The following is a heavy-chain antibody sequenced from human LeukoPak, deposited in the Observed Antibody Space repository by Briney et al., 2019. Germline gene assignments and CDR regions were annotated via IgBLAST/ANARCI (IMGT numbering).Heavy chain of an antibody. Sequence: SETLSLTCTVSGGSISSYYWSWIRQPAGKGLEWIGRIYTSGSTNYNPSLTSRVTISVDKSKNQFSLKLSSVTAADTAVHYCARTSRASNTDCSSTSCAFYYYYYYMDVWGKGTTVTVSS. CDR3: ARTSRASNTDCSSTSCAFYYYYYYMDV. D-gene: IGHD2-2*01. J-gene: IGHJ6*03. CDR2: IYTSGST. V-gene: IGHV4-4*07. CDR1: GGSISSYY.